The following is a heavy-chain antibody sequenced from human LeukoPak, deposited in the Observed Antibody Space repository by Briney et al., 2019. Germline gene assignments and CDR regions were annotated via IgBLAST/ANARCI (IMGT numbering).Heavy chain of an antibody. CDR3: ARDLPRGAIAAAGHYYYYYMDV. D-gene: IGHD6-13*01. J-gene: IGHJ6*03. CDR2: INPNSGGT. Sequence: ASVKVSCKASGYTFTSYGISWVRQAPGQGLEWMGWINPNSGGTNYAQKFQGRVTMTRDTSISTAYMELSRLRSDDTAVYYCARDLPRGAIAAAGHYYYYYMDVWGKGTTVTVSS. CDR1: GYTFTSYG. V-gene: IGHV1-2*02.